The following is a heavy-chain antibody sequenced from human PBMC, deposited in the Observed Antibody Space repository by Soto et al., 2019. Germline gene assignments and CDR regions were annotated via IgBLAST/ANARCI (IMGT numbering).Heavy chain of an antibody. CDR1: GGSISSSNW. J-gene: IGHJ5*02. D-gene: IGHD3-22*01. Sequence: QVQLQESGPGLVKPSGTLSLTCAVSGGSISSSNWWSWVRQPPGKGLEWIGEIYHSGSTNYNPSRKSRVTISVDKSKNQFALKLSSVTAADTAVYYCARDYYDSSGYSNNWFDPWGQGTLVTVSS. V-gene: IGHV4-4*02. CDR2: IYHSGST. CDR3: ARDYYDSSGYSNNWFDP.